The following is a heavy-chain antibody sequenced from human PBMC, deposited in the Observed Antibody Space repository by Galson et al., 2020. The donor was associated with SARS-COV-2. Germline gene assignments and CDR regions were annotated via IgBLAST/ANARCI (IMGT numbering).Heavy chain of an antibody. D-gene: IGHD3-10*01. CDR1: GFSLSTSGVG. V-gene: IGHV2-5*02. CDR3: AHRAPFYDYGSGSYPV. Sequence: SGPTLVKPTQTLTLTCTFSGFSLSTSGVGVGWIRQPPGKALEWLALIYWDDDKRYSPSLKSRLTITKDTSKNQVVLTMTNMDPVDTATYYGAHRAPFYDYGSGSYPVWGQGTTVTVSS. J-gene: IGHJ6*02. CDR2: IYWDDDK.